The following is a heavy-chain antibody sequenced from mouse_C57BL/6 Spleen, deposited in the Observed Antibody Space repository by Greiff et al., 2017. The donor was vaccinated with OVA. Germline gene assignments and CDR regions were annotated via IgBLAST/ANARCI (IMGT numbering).Heavy chain of an antibody. D-gene: IGHD4-1*01. V-gene: IGHV1-81*01. J-gene: IGHJ4*01. Sequence: QVQLQQSGAELARPGASVKLSCKASGYTFTSYGISWVKQRTEQGLEWIGEIYPRSGNTYYNEKFKGKATLTADKSSSTAYMELRSLTSEDSAVYFCAGVPPELEGYAMDYWGQGTSVTVSS. CDR2: IYPRSGNT. CDR1: GYTFTSYG. CDR3: AGVPPELEGYAMDY.